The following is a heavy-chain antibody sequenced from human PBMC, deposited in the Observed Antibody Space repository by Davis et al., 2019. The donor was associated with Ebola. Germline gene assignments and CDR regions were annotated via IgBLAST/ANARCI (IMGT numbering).Heavy chain of an antibody. J-gene: IGHJ6*03. Sequence: GESLKISCAASGFTFSDYYMSWIRQAPGKGLEWVSYISSSGSTIYYADSVKGRFTISRDNAKNSLYLQMNSLRAEDTAVYYCARGSYYDSSGLYYYYYMDVWGKGTTVTVSS. CDR1: GFTFSDYY. V-gene: IGHV3-11*01. CDR2: ISSSGSTI. D-gene: IGHD3-22*01. CDR3: ARGSYYDSSGLYYYYYMDV.